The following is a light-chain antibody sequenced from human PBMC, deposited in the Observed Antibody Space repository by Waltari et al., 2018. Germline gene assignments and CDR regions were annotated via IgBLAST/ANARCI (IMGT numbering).Light chain of an antibody. Sequence: TQSAATLSVSPGERATLSCRASRSVSTNLAWYQQKPGQPPRLLIFGASTRATGVPARFSGSGSGTEFTLTISTMQFEDSAVYYCQQYDNWPPFTFGGGTKVEIK. CDR3: QQYDNWPPFT. CDR2: GAS. V-gene: IGKV3-15*01. J-gene: IGKJ4*01. CDR1: RSVSTN.